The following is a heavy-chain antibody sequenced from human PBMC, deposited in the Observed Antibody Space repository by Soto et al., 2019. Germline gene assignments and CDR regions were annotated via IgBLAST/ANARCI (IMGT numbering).Heavy chain of an antibody. CDR1: GYTFTGYY. Sequence: QVPLVQSGAEVKKPGASVKVSCKASGYTFTGYYMHWVRQAPGQGLEWMGWINPNSGGTNYAQKVQGWVTMTRDTSISTAYMELSRLRSDDTAVYYCARARAYDFWSGYPHFDYWGQGTLVTVSS. D-gene: IGHD3-3*01. CDR2: INPNSGGT. CDR3: ARARAYDFWSGYPHFDY. J-gene: IGHJ4*02. V-gene: IGHV1-2*04.